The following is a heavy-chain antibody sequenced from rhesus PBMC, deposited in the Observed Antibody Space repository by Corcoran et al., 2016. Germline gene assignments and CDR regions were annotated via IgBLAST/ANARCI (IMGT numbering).Heavy chain of an antibody. CDR3: AKYRFDY. CDR2: INGGGGSK. V-gene: IGHV3S5*01. D-gene: IGHD1-1*01. J-gene: IGHJ4*01. Sequence: EVQLVETGGGLVQPGGSLKLSCAASGFTSRSYGMSGVRQAPGKGLEWVSAINGGGGSKYSADSMKSRFTISRDNSKNTISLQMNSLRAEDTAVYYCAKYRFDYWGQGVLVTVSS. CDR1: GFTSRSYG.